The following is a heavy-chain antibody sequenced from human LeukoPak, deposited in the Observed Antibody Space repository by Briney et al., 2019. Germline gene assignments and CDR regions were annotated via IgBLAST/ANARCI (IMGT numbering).Heavy chain of an antibody. V-gene: IGHV3-23*01. Sequence: GGALTLSCAASGFTFSRYSMSWVRQAPGKGLEWVSAINGSGWSTYYAASVKGRFTISRDNSKNTLYLQMNSLRAEDTAVYDCAKAPCALARTVGYYFDYWGQGTLVTVSS. D-gene: IGHD1-14*01. CDR3: AKAPCALARTVGYYFDY. CDR2: INGSGWST. J-gene: IGHJ4*02. CDR1: GFTFSRYS.